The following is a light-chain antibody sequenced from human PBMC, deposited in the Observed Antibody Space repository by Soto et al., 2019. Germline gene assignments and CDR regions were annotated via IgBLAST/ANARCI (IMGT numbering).Light chain of an antibody. CDR3: SSYTSSSTQV. CDR2: EVS. J-gene: IGLJ1*01. V-gene: IGLV2-14*01. CDR1: SSDVGGYNY. Sequence: QSALTQPASVSGSPGQSITISCTGTSSDVGGYNYVSWYQQHPDKAPKLMIYEVSNRPSGVSNRFSGSKSGNTASLTISGLQAEDEADYYCSSYTSSSTQVFGTGTKVTVL.